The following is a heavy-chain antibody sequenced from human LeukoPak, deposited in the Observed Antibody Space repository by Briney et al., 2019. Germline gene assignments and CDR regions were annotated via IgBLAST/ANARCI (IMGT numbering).Heavy chain of an antibody. CDR2: ISAYNGNT. CDR3: ARVPVWLGGVPKDY. V-gene: IGHV1-18*01. J-gene: IGHJ4*02. Sequence: EASVKVSCKASGHTFTSYGISWVRQAPGQGLEWMGWISAYNGNTNYAQKLQGRVTMTTDTSTSTAYMELRSLRSDDTAVYYCARVPVWLGGVPKDYWGQGTLVTVSS. CDR1: GHTFTSYG. D-gene: IGHD3-3*01.